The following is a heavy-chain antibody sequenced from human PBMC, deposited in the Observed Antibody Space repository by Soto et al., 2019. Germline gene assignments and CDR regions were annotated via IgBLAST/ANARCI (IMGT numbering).Heavy chain of an antibody. Sequence: QVQLVESGGGVVQPGRSLRLSCADSGFTSSSFVIHWGRQAPGKGLEWLAVISSDGNNQYYADSVRGRFTISRDNSKNTLYLPVNSLRAEDTAVYFGAKERGVLDAFDIWGQGPMVTVSS. D-gene: IGHD3-10*01. CDR3: AKERGVLDAFDI. J-gene: IGHJ3*02. CDR1: GFTSSSFV. CDR2: ISSDGNNQ. V-gene: IGHV3-30*18.